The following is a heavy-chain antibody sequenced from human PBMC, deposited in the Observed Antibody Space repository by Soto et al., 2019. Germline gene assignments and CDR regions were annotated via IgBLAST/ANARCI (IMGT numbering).Heavy chain of an antibody. D-gene: IGHD3-16*01. V-gene: IGHV3-66*01. J-gene: IGHJ4*02. CDR2: IYSGGST. Sequence: GGSLRLSCAASGFTVSTKYMSWVRQAPGKGLEWVSVIYSGGSTFYADSVRGRFTISRDNSKNAVNLQMNSLRAEDTAVYYCARDPWAADYWGQGTLVTVS. CDR3: ARDPWAADY. CDR1: GFTVSTKY.